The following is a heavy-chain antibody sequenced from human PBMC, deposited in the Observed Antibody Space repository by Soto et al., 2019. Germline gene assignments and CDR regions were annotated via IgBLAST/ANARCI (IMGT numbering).Heavy chain of an antibody. CDR2: IYYSGST. CDR1: GGSISSGGYY. D-gene: IGHD6-13*01. Sequence: QVQLQESGPGLVKPSQTLSLTCTVSGGSISSGGYYWNWIRQHPGKGLEWIGYIYYSGSTNYNPSPRSRVTISAHTSENQFSLKLSSVTAADTAVHFCARGYRQSGYSSSWVFDYWGQGTLVNVSS. CDR3: ARGYRQSGYSSSWVFDY. V-gene: IGHV4-31*03. J-gene: IGHJ4*02.